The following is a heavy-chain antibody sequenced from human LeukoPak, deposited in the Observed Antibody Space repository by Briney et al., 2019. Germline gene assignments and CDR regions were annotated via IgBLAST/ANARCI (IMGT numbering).Heavy chain of an antibody. CDR3: AKDSGRITMVRGVDY. Sequence: GGSLRLSCAASGFTFSSYGMHWVRQAPGKGLEWVAFIRYDGSNKYYADSVKGRFTISRDNSKNTLYLQMNSLRAEDTAVYYCAKDSGRITMVRGVDYWGQGTLVTVSS. J-gene: IGHJ4*02. V-gene: IGHV3-30*02. CDR1: GFTFSSYG. D-gene: IGHD3-10*01. CDR2: IRYDGSNK.